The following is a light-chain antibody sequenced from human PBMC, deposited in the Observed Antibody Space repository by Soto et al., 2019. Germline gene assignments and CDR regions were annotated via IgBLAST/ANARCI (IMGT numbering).Light chain of an antibody. CDR3: QQYYSIPIT. J-gene: IGKJ5*01. CDR1: QTVLYSSNNKNY. Sequence: DIVRTQSPDSLAVSLGERATINCKSSQTVLYSSNNKNYLAWFQQKPGQPPKLLIYWASTRESGVPDRFSGSGSGTDFTLTIISLQAEDVAVYYCQQYYSIPITFGQGTRLEIK. CDR2: WAS. V-gene: IGKV4-1*01.